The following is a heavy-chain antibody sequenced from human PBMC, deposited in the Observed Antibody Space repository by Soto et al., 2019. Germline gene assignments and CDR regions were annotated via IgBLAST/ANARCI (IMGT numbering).Heavy chain of an antibody. CDR2: IYSGGST. CDR3: ARASYGDYAPRY. CDR1: GFTVSSNY. V-gene: IGHV3-66*01. D-gene: IGHD4-17*01. Sequence: GGSLRLSCAASGFTVSSNYMSWVRQAPGKGLEWVSVIYSGGSTYYADSVKGRFTISRDNSKNTLYLQMNSLRAEDTAVYYCARASYGDYAPRYWGQGTLVTVSS. J-gene: IGHJ4*02.